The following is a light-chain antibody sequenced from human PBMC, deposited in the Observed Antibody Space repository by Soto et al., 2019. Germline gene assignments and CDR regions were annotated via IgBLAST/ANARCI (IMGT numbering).Light chain of an antibody. J-gene: IGKJ2*01. CDR2: GAS. CDR3: EQDGSSPFT. V-gene: IGKV3-20*01. Sequence: EIVLTQSPGTLSLSPGERATLSCRASQSVSNSYLAWYQQKPGQAPRLLIYGASSRATGIPDRFSGNGSGTDFTLTISRLEPEDFAVYYCEQDGSSPFTFGQGTKLEIK. CDR1: QSVSNSY.